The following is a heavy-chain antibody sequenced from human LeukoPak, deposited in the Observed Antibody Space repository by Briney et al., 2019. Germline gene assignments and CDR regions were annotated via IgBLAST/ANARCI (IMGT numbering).Heavy chain of an antibody. V-gene: IGHV5-51*01. CDR1: GYSFITNW. J-gene: IGHJ2*01. Sequence: GESLKISCQGSGYSFITNWIGWVRQMPGKGLEWMGVIYPGDSDTRYSPSFQGQVTISADKSISPAYLQWSSLKSSDTAMYYCASPLYGSGNWYFDPWGRGTLVTVSS. D-gene: IGHD3-10*01. CDR2: IYPGDSDT. CDR3: ASPLYGSGNWYFDP.